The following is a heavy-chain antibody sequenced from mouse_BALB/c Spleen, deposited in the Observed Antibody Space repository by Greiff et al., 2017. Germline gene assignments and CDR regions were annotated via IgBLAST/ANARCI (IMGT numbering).Heavy chain of an antibody. J-gene: IGHJ2*01. V-gene: IGHV2-9*02. Sequence: VKVVESGPGLVAPSQSLSITCTVSGFSLTSYGVHWVRQPPGKGLEWLGVIWAGGSTNYNSALMSRLSISKDNSKSQVFLKMNSLQTDDTAMYYCARDRYEYFDYWGQGTTLTVSS. CDR2: IWAGGST. CDR3: ARDRYEYFDY. CDR1: GFSLTSYG. D-gene: IGHD2-14*01.